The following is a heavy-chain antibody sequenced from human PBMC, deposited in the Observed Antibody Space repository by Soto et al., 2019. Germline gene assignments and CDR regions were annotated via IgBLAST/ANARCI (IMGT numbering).Heavy chain of an antibody. CDR2: IYYSGST. V-gene: IGHV4-31*03. CDR1: GGSISSGGYY. CDR3: ARDRVSDFWTSAAFDI. Sequence: SETLSLTCTVSGGSISSGGYYWSWIRQHPEKGLEWIGYIYYSGSTYYNPSLKSRVTISVDTSKNQFSMKLSSVTTADTSVYYCARDRVSDFWTSAAFDIWGQGTMVTVSS. D-gene: IGHD3-3*01. J-gene: IGHJ3*02.